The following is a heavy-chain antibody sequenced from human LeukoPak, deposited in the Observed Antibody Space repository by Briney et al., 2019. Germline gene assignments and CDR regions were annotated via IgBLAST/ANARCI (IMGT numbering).Heavy chain of an antibody. D-gene: IGHD2-21*02. CDR1: GYSISSGYF. Sequence: SETLSLTCTVSGYSISSGYFWGWMRQPPGKGLEWIGSIYHSVTTHYNPSLKSRVTISLDTSKNQSSLKLSSVTAADTAVYYCARAYCVGDCSVLHIYFDNWGQGTLVTVSS. V-gene: IGHV4-38-2*02. J-gene: IGHJ4*02. CDR2: IYHSVTT. CDR3: ARAYCVGDCSVLHIYFDN.